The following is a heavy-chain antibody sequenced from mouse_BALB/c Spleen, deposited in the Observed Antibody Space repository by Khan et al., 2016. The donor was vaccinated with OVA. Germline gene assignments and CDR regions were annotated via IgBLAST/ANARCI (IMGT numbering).Heavy chain of an antibody. CDR1: GYSFTGYF. CDR2: INPHVGET. D-gene: IGHD1-1*01. V-gene: IGHV1-20*02. CDR3: ARVYRSDFDY. J-gene: IGHJ2*01. Sequence: VQLQQPGPELVKPGASVKISCKASGYSFTGYFMNWVMQSHGKSLEWIGRINPHVGETLFNPKFKGKATLTVDDSSRTAHMELRSLASVDSAVYSCARVYRSDFDYWGQGTTLTVSS.